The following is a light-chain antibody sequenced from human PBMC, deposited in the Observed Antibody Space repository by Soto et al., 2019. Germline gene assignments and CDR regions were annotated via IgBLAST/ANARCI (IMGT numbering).Light chain of an antibody. CDR2: ASD. CDR3: AAWDDSLNERV. V-gene: IGLV1-44*01. CDR1: RSNIGSNT. Sequence: QSVLTQPPSASGTPGQRVTISCSGSRSNIGSNTVNWYQHLPGTAPQVLIYASDQRPSGVPDRFSGSKSGTSASLAISGLQSDDEADYYCAAWDDSLNERVFGGGTKVTVL. J-gene: IGLJ3*02.